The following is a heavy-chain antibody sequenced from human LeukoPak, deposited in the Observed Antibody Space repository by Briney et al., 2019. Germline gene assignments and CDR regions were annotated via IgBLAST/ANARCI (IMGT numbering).Heavy chain of an antibody. Sequence: GAAVTVSFTPSGYIFTNYGISWVRQAHGQGKEWMGWINTYNVNTNYAQRLQGRVTITTDTSKSTDYMELRSQRQGEKDGYYCARVDYGGNYVDYCGQGTLVTVSS. D-gene: IGHD4-23*01. J-gene: IGHJ4*02. CDR2: INTYNVNT. CDR1: GYIFTNYG. V-gene: IGHV1-18*01. CDR3: ARVDYGGNYVDY.